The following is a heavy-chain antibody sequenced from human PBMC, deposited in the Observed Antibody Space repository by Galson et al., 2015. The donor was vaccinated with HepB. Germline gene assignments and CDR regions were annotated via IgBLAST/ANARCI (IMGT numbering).Heavy chain of an antibody. D-gene: IGHD2-15*01. CDR3: ARHGVVVVAAIAAFDI. Sequence: ETLSLTCTVSGGSISSSSYYWGWIRQPPGKGLEWIGSIYYSGSTYYNPSLKSRVAISVDTSKNQFSLKLSSVTAADTAVYYCARHGVVVVAAIAAFDIWGQGTMVTVSS. J-gene: IGHJ3*02. V-gene: IGHV4-39*01. CDR2: IYYSGST. CDR1: GGSISSSSYY.